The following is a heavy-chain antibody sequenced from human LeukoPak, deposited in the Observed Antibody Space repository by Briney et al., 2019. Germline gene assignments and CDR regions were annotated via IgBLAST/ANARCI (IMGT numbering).Heavy chain of an antibody. D-gene: IGHD5-18*01. V-gene: IGHV4-59*01. CDR1: GGSFSTYY. Sequence: SETLTLTCTVSGGSFSTYYWSWIRQAPGKRLEWMADIYYTGTTNYNPSLKRRLTISVDTSKSQFSLRLSSVTSADTAVYYCVGTKLWLSFYSCGHGALLTVSS. CDR2: IYYTGTT. CDR3: VGTKLWLSFYS. J-gene: IGHJ5*01.